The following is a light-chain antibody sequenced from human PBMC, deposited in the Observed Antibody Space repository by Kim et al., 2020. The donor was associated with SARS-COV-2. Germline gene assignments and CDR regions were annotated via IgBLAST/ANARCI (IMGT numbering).Light chain of an antibody. CDR2: DVT. J-gene: IGLJ2*01. CDR1: SSDVGGYNY. Sequence: GQSIAISCTGTSSDVGGYNYVSCYQQHPGKAPKLMIYDVTARPSGISDRFSGSKSGNTASLTISGLQADDEADYYCSSYTTSNTLVFGGGTQLTVL. CDR3: SSYTTSNTLV. V-gene: IGLV2-14*04.